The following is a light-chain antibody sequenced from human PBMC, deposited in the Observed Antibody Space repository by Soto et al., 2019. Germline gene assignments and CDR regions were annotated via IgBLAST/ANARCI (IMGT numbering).Light chain of an antibody. CDR1: QGIRNF. Sequence: DIQMTQSPTSLSASVGDRVTITCRASQGIRNFVAWYQQKPGKAPKLLIYAASTLQSGVPPRFSGSGSGTDFPLTINSLQPEDVATYSCQKYSSVPVFGPGTKVEIK. CDR3: QKYSSVPV. V-gene: IGKV1-27*01. J-gene: IGKJ3*01. CDR2: AAS.